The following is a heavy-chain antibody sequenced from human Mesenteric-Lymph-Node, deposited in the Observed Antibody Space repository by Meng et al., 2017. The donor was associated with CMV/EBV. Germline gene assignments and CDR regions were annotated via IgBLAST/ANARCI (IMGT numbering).Heavy chain of an antibody. CDR2: TNHSGST. CDR1: GGSFSGYY. Sequence: SETLSLTCAVYGGSFSGYYWSWIRQPPGKGLEWIGETNHSGSTNYNPSLKSRVTISVDTSKNQFSLKLSSVTAADTAVYYCARMSYSSSWYDGMDVWGQGTTVTVSS. V-gene: IGHV4-34*01. J-gene: IGHJ6*02. D-gene: IGHD6-13*01. CDR3: ARMSYSSSWYDGMDV.